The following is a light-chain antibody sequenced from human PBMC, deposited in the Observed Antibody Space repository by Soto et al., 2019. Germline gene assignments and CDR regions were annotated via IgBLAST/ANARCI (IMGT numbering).Light chain of an antibody. CDR3: SAWDNSLNGYV. Sequence: QSVLTQPLSASASPGQRVTISCSGGLSNIGSNTVAWYQHLPGTAPPRLIFTARQRPSGVPGRFSGSKSGTSASLAISGLQSEDEADYYCSAWDNSLNGYVFGPGTKLTVL. CDR2: TAR. J-gene: IGLJ1*01. V-gene: IGLV1-44*01. CDR1: LSNIGSNT.